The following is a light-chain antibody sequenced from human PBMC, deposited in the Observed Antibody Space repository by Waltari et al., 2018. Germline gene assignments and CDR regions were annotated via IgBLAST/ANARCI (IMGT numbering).Light chain of an antibody. CDR2: GAS. CDR3: QQYNNWQT. CDR1: QSVSSN. V-gene: IGKV3-15*01. Sequence: EIVMTQSPATLSVSPGERATLTCRASQSVSSNLAWYQQKPGQAPRLLIYGASTRATGIPARFSGSGSGTEFTLTISSMQSEDFAVYYCQQYNNWQTFGQGTKLEIK. J-gene: IGKJ2*01.